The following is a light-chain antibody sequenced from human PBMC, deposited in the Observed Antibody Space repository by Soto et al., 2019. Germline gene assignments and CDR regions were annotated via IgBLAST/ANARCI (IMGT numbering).Light chain of an antibody. CDR3: QSYDSSLSVNYV. CDR1: SSNIGAGYD. J-gene: IGLJ1*01. CDR2: GNS. Sequence: VLTQPPSVSGAPGQRVTISCTGSSSNIGAGYDVHWYQQLPGTAPKLLIYGNSNRPSGVPDRFSGSKSGTSASLAITGLQAEDEADYYCQSYDSSLSVNYVFGTGTKVTVL. V-gene: IGLV1-40*01.